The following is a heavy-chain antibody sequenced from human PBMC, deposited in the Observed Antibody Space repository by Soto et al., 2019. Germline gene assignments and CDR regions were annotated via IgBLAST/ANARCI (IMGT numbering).Heavy chain of an antibody. CDR2: INPSGGST. CDR1: GYTFTSYY. J-gene: IGHJ4*02. Sequence: ASVKVSCKASGYTFTSYYMHWVRQAPGQGLEWMGIINPSGGSTSYAQKFQGRVTMTRDTSTSTVYMELSSLRSEDAAVYYCARDTIQLERRGYFDYWGQGTLVTVSS. V-gene: IGHV1-46*01. D-gene: IGHD1-1*01. CDR3: ARDTIQLERRGYFDY.